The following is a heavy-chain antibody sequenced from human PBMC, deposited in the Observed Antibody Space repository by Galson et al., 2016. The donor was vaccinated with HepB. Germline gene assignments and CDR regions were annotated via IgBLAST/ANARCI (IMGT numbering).Heavy chain of an antibody. V-gene: IGHV3-23*01. CDR2: ISASGVRT. CDR1: GFTFSSYT. CDR3: ARATMIVVVFDAFDI. J-gene: IGHJ3*02. D-gene: IGHD3-22*01. Sequence: SLRLSCAVSGFTFSSYTMTWVRQAPGEGLEWVSSISASGVRTYYAASVKGRFTISRDNSKNTLYLHMNSLRAEDTAEYYRARATMIVVVFDAFDIWGQGTTVTVSS.